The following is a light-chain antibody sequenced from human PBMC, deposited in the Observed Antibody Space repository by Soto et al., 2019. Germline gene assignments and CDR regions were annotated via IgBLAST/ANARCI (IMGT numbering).Light chain of an antibody. J-gene: IGKJ1*01. Sequence: EIVLTQSPATLSVSPGERATLSCRASQSVLTNLAWYQQKPGQAPRLLIYGASNRAAGIPDRFSGSGSGTDFTLTISRLEPEDFAVYYCHQYSSSRRTFGQGTKVDIK. V-gene: IGKV3-20*01. CDR1: QSVLTN. CDR2: GAS. CDR3: HQYSSSRRT.